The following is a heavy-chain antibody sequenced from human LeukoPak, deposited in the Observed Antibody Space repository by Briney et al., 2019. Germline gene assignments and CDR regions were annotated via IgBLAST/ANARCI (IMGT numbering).Heavy chain of an antibody. J-gene: IGHJ4*02. CDR2: ISGSGGST. Sequence: GGSLRLSCAASGFTFSSYAMSWVRQAPGKGLEWVSAISGSGGSTYYADSVKGRFTISRDNSKNTLYLQMNSLRAEDTAVYYCARAADYDFWSGYLQAFDYWGQGTLATVSS. CDR3: ARAADYDFWSGYLQAFDY. D-gene: IGHD3-3*01. V-gene: IGHV3-23*01. CDR1: GFTFSSYA.